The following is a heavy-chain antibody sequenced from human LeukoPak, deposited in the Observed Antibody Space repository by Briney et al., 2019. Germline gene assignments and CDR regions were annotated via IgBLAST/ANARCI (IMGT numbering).Heavy chain of an antibody. CDR3: ARESSVVRGVITDFDY. Sequence: PGGSLRLSCAASGFTFDDYAMHWVRQAPGKGLEWVSGISWNSGSIGYADSAKGRFTISRDNAKNSLYLQMNSLRAEDTAVYYCARESSVVRGVITDFDYWGQGTLVTVSS. CDR1: GFTFDDYA. V-gene: IGHV3-9*01. CDR2: ISWNSGSI. D-gene: IGHD3-10*01. J-gene: IGHJ4*02.